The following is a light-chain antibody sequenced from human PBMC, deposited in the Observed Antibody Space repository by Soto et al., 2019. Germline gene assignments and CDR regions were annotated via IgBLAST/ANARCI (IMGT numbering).Light chain of an antibody. CDR2: AAS. V-gene: IGKV1-9*01. CDR1: QGISTF. CDR3: LQHNSYPPT. Sequence: IQLTQYPSSLSPSVGDRVTITSLASQGISTFLACYQQKPGKAPKLLIYAASSLQSGVPSRFSGSGSGTEFTLTISSLQPEDFATYYCLQHNSYPPTFGQGTRLEIK. J-gene: IGKJ5*01.